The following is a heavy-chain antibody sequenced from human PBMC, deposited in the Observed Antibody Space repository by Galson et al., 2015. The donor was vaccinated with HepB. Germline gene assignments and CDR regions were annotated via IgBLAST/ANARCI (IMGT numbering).Heavy chain of an antibody. J-gene: IGHJ3*02. CDR3: AGGREWFRATKGAFDT. CDR2: IIPMLNIT. CDR1: GGTFRSYL. Sequence: SVKVSCKASGGTFRSYLTDWVRQAPGQGLEWMGGIIPMLNITTYAQTLQGRVKLSADASTTKIYMELSSLRAEDTAVYYCAGGREWFRATKGAFDTWGQGTMVIVSS. V-gene: IGHV1-69*13. D-gene: IGHD3-3*01.